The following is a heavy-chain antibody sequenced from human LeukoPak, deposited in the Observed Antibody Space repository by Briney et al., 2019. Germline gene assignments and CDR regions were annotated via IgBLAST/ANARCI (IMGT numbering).Heavy chain of an antibody. D-gene: IGHD2-2*01. J-gene: IGHJ4*02. CDR3: ARVVVVVPAAIKGYAYYFDY. CDR2: INHSGST. V-gene: IGHV4-34*01. CDR1: GGSFSGYY. Sequence: PSETLSLTCAAYGGSFSGYYRSWIRQPPGKGLEWIGEINHSGSTNYNPALKSRVTISVDTSKNQFSLKLSSVTAADTAVYYCARVVVVVPAAIKGYAYYFDYWGQGTLVTVSS.